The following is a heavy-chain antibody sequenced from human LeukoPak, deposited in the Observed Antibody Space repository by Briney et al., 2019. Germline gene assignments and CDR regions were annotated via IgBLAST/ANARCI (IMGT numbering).Heavy chain of an antibody. CDR2: IRFDGSNK. CDR3: AKDIGSTAWANWFDP. J-gene: IGHJ5*02. Sequence: GGSLRLSCVASGFTFSSYGMHWIRQAPGKGLEWVAFIRFDGSNKYYADSVKGRFTISRDNSKNTLYLQMNSLRTEDTALYYCAKDIGSTAWANWFDPWGQGTLVTVSS. V-gene: IGHV3-30*02. D-gene: IGHD2/OR15-2a*01. CDR1: GFTFSSYG.